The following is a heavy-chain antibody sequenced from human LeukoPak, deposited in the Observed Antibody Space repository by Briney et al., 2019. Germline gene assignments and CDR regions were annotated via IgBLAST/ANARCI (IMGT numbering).Heavy chain of an antibody. CDR1: GFTFSTYA. CDR3: AKDRSFPRPGGGIDV. Sequence: PGGSLRLSCAASGFTFSTYAIHCVRQAPGKGLEGVAVISYDESKKFYADSVKGRFTISRDNSRNTVYMQMNSLRAEDTAVYYCAKDRSFPRPGGGIDVWGQGTTVTVSS. V-gene: IGHV3-30*18. CDR2: ISYDESKK. D-gene: IGHD3-16*01. J-gene: IGHJ6*02.